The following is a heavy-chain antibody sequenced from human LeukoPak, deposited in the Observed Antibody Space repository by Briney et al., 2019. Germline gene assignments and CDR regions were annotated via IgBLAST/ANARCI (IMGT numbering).Heavy chain of an antibody. J-gene: IGHJ4*02. Sequence: GASVKVSCKASGYTFTGCYMHWVRQAPGQGLEWMGWINPNSGGTNYAQKFQGRVTMTRDTSISTAYMELSRLRSDDTAVYYCASADSSSYPLPGGYWGQGTLVTVSS. CDR3: ASADSSSYPLPGGY. CDR1: GYTFTGCY. V-gene: IGHV1-2*02. CDR2: INPNSGGT. D-gene: IGHD6-13*01.